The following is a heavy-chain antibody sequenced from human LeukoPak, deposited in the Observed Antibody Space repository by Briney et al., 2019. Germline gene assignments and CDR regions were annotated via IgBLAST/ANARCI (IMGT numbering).Heavy chain of an antibody. V-gene: IGHV4-59*08. CDR3: ARHIGGGIEDMDV. Sequence: SETLSRTCIVSGGSIGTYYWSWIRQSPGKGLEWIGYIYVTGSTRYNPYLQSRVTISVDTSRNQFFLKMSSVTAADTAVYYCARHIGGGIEDMDVWGTGTKVTVSS. J-gene: IGHJ6*03. D-gene: IGHD3-16*02. CDR1: GGSIGTYY. CDR2: IYVTGST.